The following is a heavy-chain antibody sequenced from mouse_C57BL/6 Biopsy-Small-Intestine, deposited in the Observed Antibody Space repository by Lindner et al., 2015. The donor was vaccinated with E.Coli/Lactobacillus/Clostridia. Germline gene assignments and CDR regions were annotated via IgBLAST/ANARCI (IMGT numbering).Heavy chain of an antibody. CDR1: GFNIKDDY. Sequence: VQLQESGAELVRPGASVKLSCTASGFNIKDDYMHWVKQRPEQGLEWIGWIDPENGDSEYASKFQGKAPITADTSSNTAYLQLSSLTSEDTAVYYCTQGLPMDYWGQGTSVTVSS. V-gene: IGHV14-4*01. CDR2: IDPENGDS. CDR3: TQGLPMDY. D-gene: IGHD2-2*01. J-gene: IGHJ4*01.